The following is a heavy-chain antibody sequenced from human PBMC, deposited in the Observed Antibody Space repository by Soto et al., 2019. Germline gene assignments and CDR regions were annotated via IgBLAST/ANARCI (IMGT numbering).Heavy chain of an antibody. V-gene: IGHV3-33*01. J-gene: IGHJ4*02. CDR2: VWADGATK. CDR1: AFSFSTYG. CDR3: ATGRPGPVSTFPLFEY. D-gene: IGHD3-3*02. Sequence: QVQLLESGGGVVQPGRSLRLSCTVSAFSFSTYGMHWVRQAPGKGLEWVAIVWADGATKYYADSVRGRFTISRDNSANTPYLQMNSLRVEDTAVYYCATGRPGPVSTFPLFEYWGQGTLVTVSS.